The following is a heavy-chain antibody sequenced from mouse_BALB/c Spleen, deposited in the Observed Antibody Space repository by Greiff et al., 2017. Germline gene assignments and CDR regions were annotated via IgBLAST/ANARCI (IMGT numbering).Heavy chain of an antibody. CDR1: GYTFTSYY. CDR3: ARSIYSFFDY. Sequence: QVQLQQSGAELVKPGASVKLSCKASGYTFTSYYMYWVKQRPGQGLEWIGEINPSNGGTNFNEKFKSKATLTVDKSSSTAYMQLSSLTSEDTAVYFCARSIYSFFDYWGQGTTLTVSS. CDR2: INPSNGGT. D-gene: IGHD2-1*01. V-gene: IGHV1S81*02. J-gene: IGHJ2*01.